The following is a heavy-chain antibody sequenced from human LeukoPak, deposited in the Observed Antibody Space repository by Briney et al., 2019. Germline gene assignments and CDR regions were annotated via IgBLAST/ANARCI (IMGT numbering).Heavy chain of an antibody. CDR1: GGSISSYY. J-gene: IGHJ5*02. Sequence: PSETLSLTCTVSGGSISSYYWSWIRQPPGKGLEWIGEINHSGSTNYNPSLKSRVTISVDTSKNQFSLKLSSVTAADTAVYYCARAPTVTTYGWFDPWGQGTLVTVSS. V-gene: IGHV4-34*01. CDR2: INHSGST. D-gene: IGHD4-17*01. CDR3: ARAPTVTTYGWFDP.